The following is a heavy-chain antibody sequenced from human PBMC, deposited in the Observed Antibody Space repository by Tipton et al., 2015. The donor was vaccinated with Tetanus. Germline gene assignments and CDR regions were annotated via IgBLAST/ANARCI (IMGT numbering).Heavy chain of an antibody. Sequence: QLVQSGAEVRKPGQSLKISCKVSGHNSRSYWISWVRQMPGKGLEWMGIIYPGDSDATYSPSFQGQVTISLDKSISTAYLQWSSLKASDTAIYYCARLHLRTFASSPGYWGQGTLVTVSS. CDR2: IYPGDSDA. J-gene: IGHJ4*02. D-gene: IGHD6-6*01. CDR1: GHNSRSYW. CDR3: ARLHLRTFASSPGY. V-gene: IGHV5-51*01.